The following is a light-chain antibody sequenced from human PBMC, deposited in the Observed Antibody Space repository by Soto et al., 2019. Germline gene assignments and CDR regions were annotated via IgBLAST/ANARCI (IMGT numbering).Light chain of an antibody. CDR1: QSVSSN. J-gene: IGKJ5*01. CDR3: QQYENWPPT. Sequence: EIVMTQSRATLSVSPGERATLSCLASQSVSSNLAWYQQKPGQAPRLLIYGASTRATGIPDRFSGSGSGTEFTLTISSLQSEDSAVYYCQQYENWPPTFGQGTRLEI. V-gene: IGKV3-15*01. CDR2: GAS.